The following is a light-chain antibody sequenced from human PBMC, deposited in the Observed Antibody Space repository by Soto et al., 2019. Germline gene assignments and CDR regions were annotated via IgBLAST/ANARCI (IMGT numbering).Light chain of an antibody. J-gene: IGKJ4*01. Sequence: EIVMTQTPAPLSVSPGERATLPCRASQNIDTYFVWYQQTPGLAHRLLIYGASTRATGIPARFSGSGSGSEITLTISCLQAEVFACYYWQHYRHWPLTFGGGTKVEIK. V-gene: IGKV3-15*01. CDR1: QNIDTY. CDR2: GAS. CDR3: QHYRHWPLT.